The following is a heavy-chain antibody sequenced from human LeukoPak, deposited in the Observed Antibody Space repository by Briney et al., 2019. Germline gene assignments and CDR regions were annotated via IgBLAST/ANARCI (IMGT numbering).Heavy chain of an antibody. Sequence: GGSLRLSCAASGFTFSNYEFNWVRQAPGKGLEWLSYISSSGSTIYYADSVKRRFTISRDNAKSSLYLQMNTLRAEDTAVYYCARAGHVITMIVVLDAFDIWGQGTMVTVSS. CDR2: ISSSGSTI. V-gene: IGHV3-48*03. CDR3: ARAGHVITMIVVLDAFDI. J-gene: IGHJ3*02. CDR1: GFTFSNYE. D-gene: IGHD3-22*01.